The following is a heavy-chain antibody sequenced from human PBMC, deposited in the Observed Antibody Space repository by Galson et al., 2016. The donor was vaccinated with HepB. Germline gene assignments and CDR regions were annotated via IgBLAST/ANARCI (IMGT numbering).Heavy chain of an antibody. CDR3: AKDEFLEGDYYYYGMDV. CDR1: GFTFSSYG. Sequence: SLRLSCAASGFTFSSYGMYWVRQAPGKGLEWVAVISYDGSKKYYADSVKGRFTISRDISKNTLYLQMSSLRAEDTAVYYCAKDEFLEGDYYYYGMDVWGQGTTVTVSS. D-gene: IGHD3-3*01. CDR2: ISYDGSKK. V-gene: IGHV3-30*18. J-gene: IGHJ6*02.